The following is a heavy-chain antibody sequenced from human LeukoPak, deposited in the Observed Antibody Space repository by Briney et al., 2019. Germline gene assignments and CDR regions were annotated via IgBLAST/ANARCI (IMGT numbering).Heavy chain of an antibody. D-gene: IGHD3-22*01. CDR2: ISYDGSNK. CDR1: GFTFSSYG. CDR3: AKDKHYYDSSGY. Sequence: GGSLRLSCAASGFTFSSYGMHWVRQAPGKGLEWVAVISYDGSNKYYADSVKGRFTISRDNSKNTLYLQMNSLRAEDTAVYYCAKDKHYYDSSGYWGQGTLVTVSS. V-gene: IGHV3-30*18. J-gene: IGHJ4*02.